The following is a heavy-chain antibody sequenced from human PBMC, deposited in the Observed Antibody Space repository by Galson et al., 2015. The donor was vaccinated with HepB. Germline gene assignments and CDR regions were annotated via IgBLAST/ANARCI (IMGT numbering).Heavy chain of an antibody. CDR3: ARGSPHIVGFMWSDNWNYRCYFDY. Sequence: ETLSLTCAVYGGSFSGYYWSWIRQPPGKGLEWIGEINHSGSTNYNPSLKSRVTISVDTSKNQFSLKLSSVTAADTAVYYCARGSPHIVGFMWSDNWNYRCYFDYWGQGTLVTVSS. D-gene: IGHD1-7*01. CDR2: INHSGST. J-gene: IGHJ4*02. CDR1: GGSFSGYY. V-gene: IGHV4-34*01.